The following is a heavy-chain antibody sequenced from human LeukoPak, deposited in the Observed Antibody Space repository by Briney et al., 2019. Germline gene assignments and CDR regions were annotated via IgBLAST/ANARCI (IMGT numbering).Heavy chain of an antibody. D-gene: IGHD2/OR15-2a*01. CDR2: IYYSGST. J-gene: IGHJ5*02. CDR1: GGPISGSSGYF. Sequence: SETLSLTCTVSGGPISGSSGYFWGWVRQTPEKGLEWIGSIYYSGSTYYNPSLKSRVNVSSDMSKNQYSLKLSSVTAADTAVYYCARHASNSCRFEPWGQGTLVNVSS. CDR3: ARHASNSCRFEP. V-gene: IGHV4-39*01.